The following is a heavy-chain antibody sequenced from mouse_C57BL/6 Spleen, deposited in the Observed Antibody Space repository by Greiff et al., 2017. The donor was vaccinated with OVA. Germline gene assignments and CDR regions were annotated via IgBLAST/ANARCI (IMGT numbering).Heavy chain of an antibody. CDR1: GFSLTSYG. Sequence: VKLMESGPGLVQPSQSLSITCTVSGFSLTSYGVHWVRQSPGKGLEWLGVIWSGGSTDYNAAFISRLSISKDNSKSQVFFKMNSLQADDTAIYYCARNGNYGDFDVWGTGTTVTVSS. J-gene: IGHJ1*03. CDR2: IWSGGST. D-gene: IGHD2-1*01. V-gene: IGHV2-2*01. CDR3: ARNGNYGDFDV.